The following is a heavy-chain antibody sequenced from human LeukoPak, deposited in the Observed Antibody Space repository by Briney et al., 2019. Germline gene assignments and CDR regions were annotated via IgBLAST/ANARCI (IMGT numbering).Heavy chain of an antibody. CDR3: ARVSIAARLNYYYGMDV. D-gene: IGHD6-6*01. CDR2: IIPIFGTA. J-gene: IGHJ6*02. Sequence: ASVKVSCTASGGTFSSYAIGWVRQAPGQGLEWMGGIIPIFGTANYAQKFQGRVTITADESTSTAYMELSSLRSEDTAVYYCARVSIAARLNYYYGMDVWGQGTTVTVSS. CDR1: GGTFSSYA. V-gene: IGHV1-69*13.